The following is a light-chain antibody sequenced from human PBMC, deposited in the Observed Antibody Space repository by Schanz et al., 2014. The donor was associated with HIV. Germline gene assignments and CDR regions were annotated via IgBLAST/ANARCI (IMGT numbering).Light chain of an antibody. CDR3: QSYDSSLNSDV. CDR1: ALNLGHNF. J-gene: IGLJ1*01. Sequence: QSVLTQPPSVSAAPGQRVTISCSGGALNLGHNFVSWYQQFPGTAPKLLIFADYQRPSEIPDRISGSKTGTSATLAITGLQAEDEADYYCQSYDSSLNSDVFGSGTKLTVL. V-gene: IGLV1-51*01. CDR2: ADY.